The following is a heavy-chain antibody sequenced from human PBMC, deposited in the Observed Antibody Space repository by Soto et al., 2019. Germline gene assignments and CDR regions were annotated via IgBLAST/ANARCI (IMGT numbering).Heavy chain of an antibody. J-gene: IGHJ4*02. D-gene: IGHD6-19*01. Sequence: PGGSLRLSCSASGFTFNSYAMHWVRQAPGKGLEFVSAISSYGADRYYADSVKGRFAISRDNSKNTLYLRMSSLRAEDTALYYCVKEGYMRSDWYGQFDYWGQGALVTVSS. CDR2: ISSYGADR. V-gene: IGHV3-64D*06. CDR1: GFTFNSYA. CDR3: VKEGYMRSDWYGQFDY.